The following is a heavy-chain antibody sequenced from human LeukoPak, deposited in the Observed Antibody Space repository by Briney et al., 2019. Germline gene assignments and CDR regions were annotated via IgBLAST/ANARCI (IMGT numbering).Heavy chain of an antibody. CDR3: AKEMASPNTHFDF. V-gene: IGHV3-30-3*01. CDR2: ISFDGNNK. CDR1: RFSFSSYT. Sequence: GGSLRLSCAASRFSFSSYTMHWVHQAPGKGLEWVAVISFDGNNKHYADSVKGRFTISRDNSKKTVHLEMNSLRTDDTAVYYCAKEMASPNTHFDFWGQGTLVTVSS. J-gene: IGHJ4*02. D-gene: IGHD5-24*01.